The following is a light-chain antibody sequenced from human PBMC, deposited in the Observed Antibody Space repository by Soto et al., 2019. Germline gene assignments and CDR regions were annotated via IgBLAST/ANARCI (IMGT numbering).Light chain of an antibody. CDR2: DTN. J-gene: IGLJ2*01. CDR3: LLSYSGARV. CDR1: TGAVTISHY. V-gene: IGLV7-46*01. Sequence: QAVVPQEPSLTVSPGGTVTLTCGFTTGAVTISHYPYWFQQKPGQAPRTRIDDTNQKHYWTPTRFSGSLLGGKAALTLSGAQREDEDDYYCLLSYSGARVFGGGTKLTVL.